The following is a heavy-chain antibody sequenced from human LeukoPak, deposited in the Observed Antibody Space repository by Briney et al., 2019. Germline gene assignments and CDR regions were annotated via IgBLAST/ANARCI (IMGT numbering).Heavy chain of an antibody. CDR3: ARVRDGYNNEWGVYDY. CDR1: SYTFTSYG. CDR2: ISAYNGNT. V-gene: IGHV1-18*01. Sequence: VTSVKVSCKASSYTFTSYGISWVRQAPGQGLEWMGWISAYNGNTNYAQKLQGRVTVTTDTSTSTAYMELRSLRSDDTAVYYCARVRDGYNNEWGVYDYWGQGTLVTVSS. D-gene: IGHD5-24*01. J-gene: IGHJ4*02.